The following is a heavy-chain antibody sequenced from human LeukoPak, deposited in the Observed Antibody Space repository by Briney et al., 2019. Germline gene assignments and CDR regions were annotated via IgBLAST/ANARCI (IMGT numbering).Heavy chain of an antibody. J-gene: IGHJ3*02. CDR1: GFTFSSYG. CDR3: AKGSVPVVAMNAFEI. D-gene: IGHD2-2*01. Sequence: PGGSLRLSCAASGFTFSSYGMSWVRQAPGKGLEWVSAISGSGGSTYYADSVKGRFTISRDNSKNTRFLQMNSLRAEDTAVYYCAKGSVPVVAMNAFEIWGQGTMVTVSS. CDR2: ISGSGGST. V-gene: IGHV3-23*01.